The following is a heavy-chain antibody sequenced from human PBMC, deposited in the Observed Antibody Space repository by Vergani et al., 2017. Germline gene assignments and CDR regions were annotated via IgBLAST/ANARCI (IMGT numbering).Heavy chain of an antibody. CDR3: ATLQWLVLDAFDI. J-gene: IGHJ3*02. D-gene: IGHD6-19*01. V-gene: IGHV4-59*12. CDR2: IYYSGST. Sequence: QVQLQESGPGLVKPSETLSLTCTVSGGSISSYYWSWIRQPPGKGLEWIGYIYYSGSTNYNPSLKSRVTISVDTSKNQFSLKLSSVTAADTAVYYCATLQWLVLDAFDIWGQGTMVTVSS. CDR1: GGSISSYY.